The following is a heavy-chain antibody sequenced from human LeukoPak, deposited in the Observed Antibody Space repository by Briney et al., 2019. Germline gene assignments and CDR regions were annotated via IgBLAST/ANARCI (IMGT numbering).Heavy chain of an antibody. Sequence: PGGSLRLSCEASGFIFSDYWMDWVRQAPGKGLVWVSRIRKDGSTANYADSVRGRFTVSRDNAKNTLYLQMNSLEVDDTAIYYCARDYVGDGDAFDIWGHGTMVTVSS. CDR2: IRKDGSTA. CDR1: GFIFSDYW. J-gene: IGHJ3*02. D-gene: IGHD3-10*02. V-gene: IGHV3-74*01. CDR3: ARDYVGDGDAFDI.